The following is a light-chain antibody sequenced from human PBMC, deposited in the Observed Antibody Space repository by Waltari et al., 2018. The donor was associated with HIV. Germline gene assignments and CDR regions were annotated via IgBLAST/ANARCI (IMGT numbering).Light chain of an antibody. J-gene: IGKJ1*01. CDR3: QKYNRPWT. CDR2: KAS. V-gene: IGKV1-5*03. Sequence: DIQMTQSPSTLSASVGDRVTITCRARQSISTWLAWYQQKPGKAPKLLIYKASTLESGVPSRFRGSGSGTEFTLTISSLQPDDFATYYCQKYNRPWTFGQGTKVEIK. CDR1: QSISTW.